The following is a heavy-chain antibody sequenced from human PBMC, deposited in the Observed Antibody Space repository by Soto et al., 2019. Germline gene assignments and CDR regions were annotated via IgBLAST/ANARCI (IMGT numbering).Heavy chain of an antibody. J-gene: IGHJ6*02. CDR1: GGSISSYY. Sequence: SETLSLTCTVSGGSISSYYWSWIRQPPGKGLEWIGYIYYSGSTNYNPSLKSRVTISVDTSKNQFSLKLSSVTAADAAVYYCARGGQTLIYWAYYYHGMDVWGQGTTVTASS. V-gene: IGHV4-59*01. CDR2: IYYSGST. CDR3: ARGGQTLIYWAYYYHGMDV. D-gene: IGHD5-12*01.